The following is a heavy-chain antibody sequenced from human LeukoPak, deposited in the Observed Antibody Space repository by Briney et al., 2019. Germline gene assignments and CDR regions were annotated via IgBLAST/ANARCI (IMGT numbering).Heavy chain of an antibody. J-gene: IGHJ4*02. CDR2: ISGSGGST. Sequence: GGSLRLSGAASGFTFSSYAMSWVRQAPGKGLEWVSDISGSGGSTYYADSVKGRFTISRDNSKNTLYLQMNRLRAEDTAVYYCAKRGLAAALFRWGQGTLVTVSS. D-gene: IGHD6-13*01. V-gene: IGHV3-23*01. CDR3: AKRGLAAALFR. CDR1: GFTFSSYA.